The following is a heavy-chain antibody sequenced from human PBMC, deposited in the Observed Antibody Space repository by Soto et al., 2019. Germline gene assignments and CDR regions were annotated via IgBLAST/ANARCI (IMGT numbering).Heavy chain of an antibody. V-gene: IGHV3-66*01. CDR1: GFTVSDYY. J-gene: IGHJ4*02. Sequence: TGGSLRLSCEVSGFTVSDYYMSWVRQAPGKGLEWVSIIYSGGTTYYADSVKRRFTISRDTSKNTVFLQMNSLRDEDTAAYYCARGLVRAFFDYWGQGTLVTVSS. CDR2: IYSGGTT. D-gene: IGHD3-10*01. CDR3: ARGLVRAFFDY.